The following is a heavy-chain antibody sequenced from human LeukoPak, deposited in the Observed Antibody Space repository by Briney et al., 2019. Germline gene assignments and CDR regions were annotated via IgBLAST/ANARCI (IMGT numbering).Heavy chain of an antibody. CDR2: INWNGGST. D-gene: IGHD1-14*01. CDR3: ARTLPAFYYYYMDV. CDR1: GFTFDDYG. Sequence: PGGSLRLSCAASGFTFDDYGMSWVRQAPGKGLEWVSGINWNGGSTGYADSVKGRFTISRDNAKNSLYLQMNSLRAEDTALYYCARTLPAFYYYYMDVWGKGTTVTVSS. J-gene: IGHJ6*03. V-gene: IGHV3-20*04.